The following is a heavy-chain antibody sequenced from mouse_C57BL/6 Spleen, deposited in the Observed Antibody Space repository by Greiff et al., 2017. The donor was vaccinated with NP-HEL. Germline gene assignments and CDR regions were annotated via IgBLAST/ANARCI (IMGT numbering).Heavy chain of an antibody. J-gene: IGHJ2*01. CDR1: GYAFSSSW. D-gene: IGHD1-1*01. CDR3: ARDYGSSDY. Sequence: VQVVESGPELVKPGASVKISCKASGYAFSSSWMNWVKQRPGKGLEWIGRIYPGDGDTNYNGKFKGKATLTADKSSSTAYMQLSSLTSEDSAVYFCARDYGSSDYWGQGTTLTVSS. CDR2: IYPGDGDT. V-gene: IGHV1-82*01.